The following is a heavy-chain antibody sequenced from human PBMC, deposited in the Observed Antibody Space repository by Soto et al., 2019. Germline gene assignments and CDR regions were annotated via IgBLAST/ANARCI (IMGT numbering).Heavy chain of an antibody. CDR3: ARAGGSGSYYDY. J-gene: IGHJ4*02. V-gene: IGHV3-33*01. Sequence: RLSCAASGFTFSSYGMHWVRQAPGKGLEWVAVIWYDGSNKYYADSVKGRFTISRDNSKNTLYLQMNSLRAEDTAVYYCARAGGSGSYYDYWGQGTLVTVSS. D-gene: IGHD3-10*01. CDR2: IWYDGSNK. CDR1: GFTFSSYG.